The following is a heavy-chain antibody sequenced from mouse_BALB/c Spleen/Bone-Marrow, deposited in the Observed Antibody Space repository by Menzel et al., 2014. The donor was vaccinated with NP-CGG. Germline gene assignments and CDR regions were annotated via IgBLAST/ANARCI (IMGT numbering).Heavy chain of an antibody. CDR1: GFSLTSYG. CDR2: IWAGGST. Sequence: QLQQSGPGLVAPSQSLSITCTVSGFSLTSYGVHWVRQPPGKGLEWLGVIWAGGSTNYNSALMSRLSISKDNSKSQVFLKMNSLQTDDKAMYYCVRGGGDGYYNWYFDVWGAGTTVTVSS. V-gene: IGHV2-9*02. D-gene: IGHD2-3*01. CDR3: VRGGGDGYYNWYFDV. J-gene: IGHJ1*01.